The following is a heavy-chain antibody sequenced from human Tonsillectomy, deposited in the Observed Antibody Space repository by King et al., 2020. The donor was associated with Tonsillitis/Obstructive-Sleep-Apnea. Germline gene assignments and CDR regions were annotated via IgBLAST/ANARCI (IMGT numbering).Heavy chain of an antibody. CDR3: TRRLGADVLQYFDWPL. V-gene: IGHV4-39*01. CDR1: GGSITSTGYL. CDR2: MYYSGNT. D-gene: IGHD3-9*01. Sequence: QLQESGPGLVKPSETLSLTCTFSGGSITSTGYLWDWIRQPPGKGLDWIGTMYYSGNTYYNPSLKIRVTISVDTSQNKFSLKLTSVTAADTALYYCTRRLGADVLQYFDWPLWGQGTLVTVSS. J-gene: IGHJ4*02.